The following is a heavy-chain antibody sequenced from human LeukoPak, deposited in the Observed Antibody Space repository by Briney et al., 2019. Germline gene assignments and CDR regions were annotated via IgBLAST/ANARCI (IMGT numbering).Heavy chain of an antibody. CDR1: GGTFSSYA. D-gene: IGHD6-13*01. Sequence: SVKVSCKASGGTFSSYAISWVRQAPGQGLEWMGGIIPIFGTANYAQKFQGRVTITADESTSTAYMELSSLRSEDTAVYYCARDSSSWSYDAFDIWGQGTMVTVSS. CDR2: IIPIFGTA. CDR3: ARDSSSWSYDAFDI. J-gene: IGHJ3*02. V-gene: IGHV1-69*01.